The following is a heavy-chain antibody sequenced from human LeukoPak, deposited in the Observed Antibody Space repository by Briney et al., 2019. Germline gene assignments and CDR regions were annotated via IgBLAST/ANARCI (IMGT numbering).Heavy chain of an antibody. V-gene: IGHV3-23*01. CDR3: AKGSAVADIYFDY. J-gene: IGHJ4*02. Sequence: PGGSLRLSCAASGFTFRSFAMSWVRQAPGKGLEWVSSINGNDYRTFYADSVKGRFTISRDNSKNTLYLQINSLRAEDTAVYSCAKGSAVADIYFDYRGQGTLVTVSS. D-gene: IGHD6-19*01. CDR1: GFTFRSFA. CDR2: INGNDYRT.